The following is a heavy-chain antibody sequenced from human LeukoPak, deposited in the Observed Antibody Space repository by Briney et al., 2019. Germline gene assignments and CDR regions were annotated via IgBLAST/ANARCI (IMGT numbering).Heavy chain of an antibody. CDR1: GFIFSSYS. V-gene: IGHV3-48*01. CDR2: INRSSSTI. J-gene: IGHJ3*02. CDR3: ARDKSAAIGFDAFDI. Sequence: GGSLRLSCAASGFIFSSYSMNWVRQAPGKGLEWVSYINRSSSTIYYADSVKGRFTISRDTAKNSLYLQMNSLRAEDTAVYYCARDKSAAIGFDAFDIWGQGTMVTVSS. D-gene: IGHD5-18*01.